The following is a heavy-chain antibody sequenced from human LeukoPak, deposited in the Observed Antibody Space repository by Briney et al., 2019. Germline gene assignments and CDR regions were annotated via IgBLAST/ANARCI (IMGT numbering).Heavy chain of an antibody. J-gene: IGHJ4*02. Sequence: GGSLRLSCAASGFTFSSYAMSWVRQAPGKGLEWASAISGSGGSTYYADSVKGRFTISRDNSKNTLYLQMNSLRAEDTAVYYCAKARRDYGDYLFDYWGQGTLVTVSS. V-gene: IGHV3-23*01. D-gene: IGHD4-17*01. CDR3: AKARRDYGDYLFDY. CDR2: ISGSGGST. CDR1: GFTFSSYA.